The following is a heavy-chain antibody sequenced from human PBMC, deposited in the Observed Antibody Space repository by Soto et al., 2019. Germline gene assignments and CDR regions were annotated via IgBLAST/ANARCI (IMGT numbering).Heavy chain of an antibody. V-gene: IGHV1-69*01. D-gene: IGHD2-2*02. Sequence: QVQLVQSGAEVKKPGSSVKVSCKASGGTFSSYAISWVRQAHGQGLEWMGGIIPIFGTANYAQKFQGRVTITADESTLTAYMGLSSLRSEDTAVYYCARAKRSCYILAFDIWGQGTMVTVSS. J-gene: IGHJ3*02. CDR1: GGTFSSYA. CDR3: ARAKRSCYILAFDI. CDR2: IIPIFGTA.